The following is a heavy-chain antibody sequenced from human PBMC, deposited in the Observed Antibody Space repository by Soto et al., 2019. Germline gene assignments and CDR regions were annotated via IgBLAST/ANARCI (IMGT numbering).Heavy chain of an antibody. CDR1: GFTFRSYG. D-gene: IGHD3-10*01. CDR3: ARDNYGSGSYTYYYYYGMDV. V-gene: IGHV3-33*01. CDR2: IWYDGSNK. J-gene: IGHJ6*02. Sequence: GGSLGLSCSASGFTFRSYGMHWVRQAPGKGLEWVAVIWYDGSNKYYADSVKGRFTISRDNSKNTLYLQMNSLRAEDTAVYYCARDNYGSGSYTYYYYYGMDVWGQGTTVTVSS.